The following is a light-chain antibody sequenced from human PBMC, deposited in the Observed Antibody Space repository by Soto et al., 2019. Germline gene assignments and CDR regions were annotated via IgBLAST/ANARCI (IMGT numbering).Light chain of an antibody. CDR2: ENN. V-gene: IGLV1-51*02. J-gene: IGLJ3*02. CDR1: SFNIGNNY. Sequence: QSVLTQPPSVSAAPGQTVTISCSGRSFNIGNNYVSWFQHLPGTAPKLLIYENNKRPPGIPDRFSGSKSGTSATLGITGLQTGDEADYYCGSWDSSLSAGVFGGGTKMTVL. CDR3: GSWDSSLSAGV.